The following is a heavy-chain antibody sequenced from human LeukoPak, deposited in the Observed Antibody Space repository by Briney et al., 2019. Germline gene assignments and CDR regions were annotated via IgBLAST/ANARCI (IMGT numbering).Heavy chain of an antibody. CDR1: GFTFSSYW. Sequence: PGGSLRLSCAASGFTFSSYWMSWVRQAPGKGLEWVANIKQDGSEKYYVDSVKGRFTISRDNAKNSLYLQMNSLRAEDTAVYYCARVMDIVVVPAAILAAFDIWGQGTMVTVSS. V-gene: IGHV3-7*01. CDR2: IKQDGSEK. CDR3: ARVMDIVVVPAAILAAFDI. J-gene: IGHJ3*02. D-gene: IGHD2-2*03.